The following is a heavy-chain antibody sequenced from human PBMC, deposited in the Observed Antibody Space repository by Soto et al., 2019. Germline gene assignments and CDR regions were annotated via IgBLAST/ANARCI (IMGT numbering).Heavy chain of an antibody. D-gene: IGHD5-18*01. J-gene: IGHJ4*02. Sequence: QVQLVQSGAEVKKPGASVKVSCKASGYTFTTYAMHWVRQAPGQRLEWMGWINAANGNTKYSQKFQGRVTITRDTSARTAYMELSSLRSEDTAVYTCARSLMTPAMVNFYYFAYWGQGTLVTVSS. CDR2: INAANGNT. CDR3: ARSLMTPAMVNFYYFAY. V-gene: IGHV1-3*01. CDR1: GYTFTTYA.